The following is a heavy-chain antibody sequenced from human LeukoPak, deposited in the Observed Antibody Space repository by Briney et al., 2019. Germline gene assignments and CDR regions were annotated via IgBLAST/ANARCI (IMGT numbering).Heavy chain of an antibody. CDR3: ARRSREMATTAKFGY. J-gene: IGHJ4*02. Sequence: GGSLRLSCAASGFTFSSYWTHWVRHAPGKGLVWVSHTKTDGSSTNYAESVKGRFTISRDNAKNTVYLQMNSLRAEDTAVYYCARRSREMATTAKFGYWGQGTLVTVSS. CDR2: TKTDGSST. CDR1: GFTFSSYW. D-gene: IGHD5-24*01. V-gene: IGHV3-74*01.